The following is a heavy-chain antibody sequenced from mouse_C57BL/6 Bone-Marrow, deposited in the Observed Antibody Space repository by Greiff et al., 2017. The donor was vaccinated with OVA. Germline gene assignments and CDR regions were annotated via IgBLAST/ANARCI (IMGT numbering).Heavy chain of an antibody. Sequence: EVQRVESGGGLVQPKGSLKLSCAASGFSFNTYAMNWVRQAPGKGSEWVARIRSKSNNYATYYADSVKDRFTISRDDSESMLYLQMNNLKTEDTAMYYCVRHKGPYAMDYWGQGTSVTVSS. CDR1: GFSFNTYA. D-gene: IGHD1-3*01. J-gene: IGHJ4*01. CDR2: IRSKSNNYAT. V-gene: IGHV10-1*01. CDR3: VRHKGPYAMDY.